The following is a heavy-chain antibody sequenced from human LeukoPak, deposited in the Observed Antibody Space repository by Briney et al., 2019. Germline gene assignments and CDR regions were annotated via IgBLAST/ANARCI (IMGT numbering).Heavy chain of an antibody. D-gene: IGHD6-13*01. CDR3: ARNLQQLVKEVAFDI. CDR1: DGSISSGSYY. J-gene: IGHJ3*02. Sequence: SETLSLTCTVSDGSISSGSYYWGWIRQPPGKGLEWIANIHYSGITYYNPSLKSRVTISVDTSKNQFSLKLTSVTAADTAVYYCARNLQQLVKEVAFDIWGQGTMVTVSS. CDR2: IHYSGIT. V-gene: IGHV4-39*01.